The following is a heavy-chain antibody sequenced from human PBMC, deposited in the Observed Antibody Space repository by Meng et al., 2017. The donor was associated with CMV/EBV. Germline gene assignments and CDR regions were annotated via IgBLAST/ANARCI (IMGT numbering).Heavy chain of an antibody. J-gene: IGHJ5*02. CDR1: GGSFSGYY. CDR3: ARGVGGWFDP. V-gene: IGHV4-34*01. Sequence: VQHQRWGAGLLNPSATLPLTCSVYGGSFSGYYWSWIRQPPGKGLEWIGETNHSGSTNSNPSLKSRVTISVDTSKNQFSLKLSSVTAADTAVYYCARGVGGWFDPWGQGTLVTVSS. D-gene: IGHD1-26*01. CDR2: TNHSGST.